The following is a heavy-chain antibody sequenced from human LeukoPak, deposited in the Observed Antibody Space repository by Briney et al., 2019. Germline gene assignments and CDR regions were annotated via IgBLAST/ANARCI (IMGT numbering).Heavy chain of an antibody. CDR1: GFTFSSYP. V-gene: IGHV3-23*01. Sequence: GGSLRLSCAASGFTFSSYPMSWVRQAPGKGLEWVSAIRGSGADTYYADSVKGRFTISRDNSKNTLYLQTNNLRAEDTAVYYCARENVANPLAGFDPWGQGTLVTVSS. J-gene: IGHJ5*02. CDR3: ARENVANPLAGFDP. D-gene: IGHD4/OR15-4a*01. CDR2: IRGSGADT.